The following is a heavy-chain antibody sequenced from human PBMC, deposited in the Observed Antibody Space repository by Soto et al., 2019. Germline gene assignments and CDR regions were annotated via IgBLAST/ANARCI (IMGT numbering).Heavy chain of an antibody. CDR2: IYYGGST. Sequence: SEMMRVTKTVAYGSSSNGGYCRSMIRKHPEKALEWIGYIYYGGSTNYYPSLNSRVTISVDTSKNQFSLMLSSVTAADTAVYYCVRIAIVLVPVAKDLYYFDYWGQGILVPVSS. V-gene: IGHV4-61*08. CDR1: YGSSSNGGYC. CDR3: VRIAIVLVPVAKDLYYFDY. J-gene: IGHJ4*02. D-gene: IGHD2-2*01.